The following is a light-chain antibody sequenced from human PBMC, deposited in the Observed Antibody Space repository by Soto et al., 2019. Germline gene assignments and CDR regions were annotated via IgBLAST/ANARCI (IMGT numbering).Light chain of an antibody. V-gene: IGLV2-14*01. Sequence: QSALTQPASVSGSPGQSITISCTGTSSDVGGYNYVSWYQQHPGKAPKLMIYEVSNRPSGVSNRFSGSKSGNTASLTISGLQAEDEADYYCSSYTSSSTYVIGTGNKLTVL. CDR1: SSDVGGYNY. J-gene: IGLJ1*01. CDR2: EVS. CDR3: SSYTSSSTYV.